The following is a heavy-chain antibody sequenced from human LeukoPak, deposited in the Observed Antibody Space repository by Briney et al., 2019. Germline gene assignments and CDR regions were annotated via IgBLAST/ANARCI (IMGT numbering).Heavy chain of an antibody. Sequence: GGSLRLSCAASGFTVSSNYMSWVRQAPGKGLEWVSVIYSGGSTYYADSVKGRFTISRDNSKNTLYLQMNSLRPDDTAVYYCAKGRELLAAVPTSLDYWGQGTLVTVSS. CDR3: AKGRELLAAVPTSLDY. V-gene: IGHV3-66*01. D-gene: IGHD1-7*01. CDR2: IYSGGST. J-gene: IGHJ4*02. CDR1: GFTVSSNY.